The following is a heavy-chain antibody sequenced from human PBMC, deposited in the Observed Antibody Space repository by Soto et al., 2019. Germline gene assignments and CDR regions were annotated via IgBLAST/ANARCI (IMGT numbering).Heavy chain of an antibody. D-gene: IGHD6-19*01. CDR2: ISYDGSNK. CDR1: GFTFSSYA. Sequence: SGGGVVQPGRSLRLSCAASGFTFSSYAMHWVRQAPGKGLEWVAVISYDGSNKYYADSVKGRFTISRDNSKNTLYLQMNSLRAEDTAVYYCARDGGIAVAGSGVYFDYWGQGTLVTVSS. CDR3: ARDGGIAVAGSGVYFDY. J-gene: IGHJ4*02. V-gene: IGHV3-30-3*01.